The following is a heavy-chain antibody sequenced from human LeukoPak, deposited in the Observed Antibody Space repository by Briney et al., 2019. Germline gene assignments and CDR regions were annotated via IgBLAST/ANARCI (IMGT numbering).Heavy chain of an antibody. CDR1: GFTFSDYD. CDR2: IGTAGDT. V-gene: IGHV3-13*01. Sequence: GGSLRLSSAASGFTFSDYDLHWVRQATGKGLEWVSAIGTAGDTYYTGSVKGRFTISRENAKNSLYLQMNSLRAGDTAVYYCARVAKERVGGVYYFDYWGQGTPVTVSS. J-gene: IGHJ4*02. CDR3: ARVAKERVGGVYYFDY. D-gene: IGHD1-1*01.